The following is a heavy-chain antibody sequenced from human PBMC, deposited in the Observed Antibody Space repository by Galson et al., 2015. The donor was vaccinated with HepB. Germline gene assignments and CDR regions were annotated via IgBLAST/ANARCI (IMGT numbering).Heavy chain of an antibody. CDR3: AKDGGDRSDGECYYFDC. D-gene: IGHD2-21*01. V-gene: IGHV3-23*01. Sequence: SLRLSCAASGFTFINYAMSWVRQAPGRGLEWVSGISGSGDRTYYADSVKGRFTISRDNSKNTLYLEMNSLRVEDTAEYYCAKDGGDRSDGECYYFDCWGQGILVTVSS. CDR2: ISGSGDRT. J-gene: IGHJ4*02. CDR1: GFTFINYA.